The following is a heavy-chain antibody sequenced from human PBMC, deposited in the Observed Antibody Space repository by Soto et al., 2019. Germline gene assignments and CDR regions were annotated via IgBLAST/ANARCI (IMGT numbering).Heavy chain of an antibody. D-gene: IGHD2-8*01. J-gene: IGHJ5*02. CDR1: GGSISSYY. CDR2: IYYSGST. Sequence: SETLSLTCTVSGGSISSYYWSWIRQPPGKGLEWIGYIYYSGSTNYNPSLKSRVTISVDTSKNQFSLKLSSVTAADTAVYYCARVMGGSTKNWFGPWGQGTLVTVSS. V-gene: IGHV4-59*01. CDR3: ARVMGGSTKNWFGP.